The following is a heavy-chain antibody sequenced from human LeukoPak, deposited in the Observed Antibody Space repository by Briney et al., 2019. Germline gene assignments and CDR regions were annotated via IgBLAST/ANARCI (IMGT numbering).Heavy chain of an antibody. CDR3: ARGSRDGYKAGPFDY. V-gene: IGHV1-69*05. J-gene: IGHJ4*02. Sequence: SVRVSCKASGGTFSSYAISWVRQAPGQGLEWMGGIIPIFGTANYAQKFQGRVTITTDESTSTAYMELSSLRSEDTAVYYCARGSRDGYKAGPFDYWGQGTLVTVSS. CDR2: IIPIFGTA. D-gene: IGHD5-24*01. CDR1: GGTFSSYA.